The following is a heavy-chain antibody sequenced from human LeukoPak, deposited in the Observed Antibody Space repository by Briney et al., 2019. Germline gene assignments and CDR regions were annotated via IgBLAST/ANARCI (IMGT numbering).Heavy chain of an antibody. CDR1: GFTFSNYG. D-gene: IGHD4-17*01. CDR3: ANLGGTTVTPPG. CDR2: ISYDGSNK. V-gene: IGHV3-30*18. Sequence: PGGSLRLSCAASGFTFSNYGMHWVRQAPGKGLKWVAVISYDGSNKYYANSVKGRFTISRDNSKNTLYLQMNSLRAEDTAVYYCANLGGTTVTPPGWGQGTLVTVSS. J-gene: IGHJ4*02.